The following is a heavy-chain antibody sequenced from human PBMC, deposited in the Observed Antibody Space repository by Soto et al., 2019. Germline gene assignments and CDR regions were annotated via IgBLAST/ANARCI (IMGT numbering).Heavy chain of an antibody. CDR3: AREHYGNSDWFDP. Sequence: QVQLVQSGAEVKTPGAEVKVSCKASGYTFPSYDINWVRQVTGQGLEWRGWMNPNSGNTGYAQKLQGRVTMTRNTSISTAYMELSSLRSEDTAVYYCAREHYGNSDWFDPGGEGNLVTVSS. J-gene: IGHJ5*02. CDR1: GYTFPSYD. D-gene: IGHD3-10*01. V-gene: IGHV1-8*01. CDR2: MNPNSGNT.